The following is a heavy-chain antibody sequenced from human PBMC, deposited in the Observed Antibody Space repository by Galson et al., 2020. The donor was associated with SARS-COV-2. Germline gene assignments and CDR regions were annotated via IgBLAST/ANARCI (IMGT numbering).Heavy chain of an antibody. J-gene: IGHJ4*02. Sequence: ASETLSLTCTVSGGSISTGRYFWGWIRQPPGKGLEWIGSIYYSGSTYYNPSLKSRVTISADTSKNQFSLKMSSVTAADTAVYYCARDEGYTSGYTAPDYWGQGTLVTVSS. CDR1: GGSISTGRYF. V-gene: IGHV4-39*07. CDR3: ARDEGYTSGYTAPDY. CDR2: IYYSGST. D-gene: IGHD5-18*01.